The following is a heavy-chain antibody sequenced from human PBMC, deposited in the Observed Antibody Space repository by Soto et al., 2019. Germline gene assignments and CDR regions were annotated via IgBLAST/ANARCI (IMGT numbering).Heavy chain of an antibody. D-gene: IGHD2-2*01. CDR2: IKEDGSEQ. V-gene: IGHV3-7*01. Sequence: GGSLRLSCADSRFTFSGYWMYWVRQAPGKGLYWVANIKEDGSEQNYADSVKGRFTISRDNSKNTLYLQMNSLRAEDTAVYYCARDGQYCSSTSCYAGDYYYYMDVWGKGTTVTVSS. CDR3: ARDGQYCSSTSCYAGDYYYYMDV. J-gene: IGHJ6*03. CDR1: RFTFSGYW.